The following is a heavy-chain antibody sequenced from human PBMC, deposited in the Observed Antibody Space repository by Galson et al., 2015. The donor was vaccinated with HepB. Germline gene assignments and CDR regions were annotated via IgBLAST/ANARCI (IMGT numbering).Heavy chain of an antibody. CDR2: ISGSGAGT. J-gene: IGHJ1*01. V-gene: IGHV3-23*01. Sequence: SLRLSCAASGFTFSNYAMAWVRQAPGKGLEWVSAISGSGAGTFYADSVNGRFTISRDNSKNTVYLQMNSLRAEDTAVYYCAKDWDYGDYWAEYFQHWGQGTLVIVSS. CDR1: GFTFSNYA. D-gene: IGHD4-17*01. CDR3: AKDWDYGDYWAEYFQH.